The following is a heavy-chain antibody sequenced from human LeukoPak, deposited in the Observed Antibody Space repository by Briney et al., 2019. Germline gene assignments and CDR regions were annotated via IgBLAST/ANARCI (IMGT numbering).Heavy chain of an antibody. V-gene: IGHV3-30-3*01. Sequence: PGGSLRLSCAASGFTFSSYTIHWVRQPPGKGLEWVAVISFDGSNKYYADSVKGRFTISRDNSKNTLYLQMNSLRAEDTAVYYCVHCGGDCYPCCGMDAWGQGTTVTVSS. CDR2: ISFDGSNK. J-gene: IGHJ6*02. CDR1: GFTFSSYT. D-gene: IGHD2-21*02. CDR3: VHCGGDCYPCCGMDA.